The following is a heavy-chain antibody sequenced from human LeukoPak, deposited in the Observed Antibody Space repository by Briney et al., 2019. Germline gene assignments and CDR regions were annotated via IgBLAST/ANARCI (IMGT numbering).Heavy chain of an antibody. J-gene: IGHJ4*02. CDR1: GGSISSSSYY. CDR2: IYYSGST. V-gene: IGHV4-39*07. CDR3: ARGREVLRFLEWPLYYFDY. D-gene: IGHD3-3*01. Sequence: SETLSLTCTVSGGSISSSSYYWGWIRQPPGKGLEWIGSIYYSGSTYYNPSLKSRVTISVDTSKNQFSLKLSSVTAADTAVYYCARGREVLRFLEWPLYYFDYWGQGTLVTVSS.